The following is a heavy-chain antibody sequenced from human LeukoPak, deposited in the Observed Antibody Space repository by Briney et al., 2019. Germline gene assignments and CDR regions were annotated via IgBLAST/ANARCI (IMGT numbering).Heavy chain of an antibody. CDR1: GGSISSYY. J-gene: IGHJ5*02. CDR2: IYYSGST. V-gene: IGHV4-59*01. Sequence: SETLSLTCTVSGGSISSYYWSWIRLPPGKGLEWIGYIYYSGSTNYNPSLKSRVTISVDTSKNQFSLKLSSVTAADTAVYYCARGYCSSTSCYRLNWFDPWGQGTLVTVSS. D-gene: IGHD2-2*01. CDR3: ARGYCSSTSCYRLNWFDP.